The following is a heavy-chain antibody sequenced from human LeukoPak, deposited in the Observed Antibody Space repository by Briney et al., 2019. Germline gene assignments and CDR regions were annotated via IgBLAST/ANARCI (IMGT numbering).Heavy chain of an antibody. D-gene: IGHD3-16*02. CDR1: GYTFTSYD. CDR2: MNPNSGNT. V-gene: IGHV1-8*01. CDR3: ARGLLRLGELSVARDY. J-gene: IGHJ4*02. Sequence: ASVKVSCKASGYTFTSYDINWVRQATGQGLEWMGWMNPNSGNTGYAQKFQGRVTMTRNTSISTAYMELSSLRSEDTAVYYCARGLLRLGELSVARDYWGQGTLVTVSS.